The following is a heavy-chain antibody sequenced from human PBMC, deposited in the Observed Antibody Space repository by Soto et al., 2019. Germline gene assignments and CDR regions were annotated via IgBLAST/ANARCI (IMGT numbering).Heavy chain of an antibody. D-gene: IGHD2-15*01. CDR1: GCSVSSGSYY. Sequence: SETLSLTCTVSGCSVSSGSYYWGWIRQPPGKGLEWIGSIYYSGNTYYNPSLKSRVTISVDTSKNQFSLKLSSVTAADTAVYYCASHVGGSYYYMDVWGKGTTVTVSS. V-gene: IGHV4-39*01. CDR3: ASHVGGSYYYMDV. CDR2: IYYSGNT. J-gene: IGHJ6*03.